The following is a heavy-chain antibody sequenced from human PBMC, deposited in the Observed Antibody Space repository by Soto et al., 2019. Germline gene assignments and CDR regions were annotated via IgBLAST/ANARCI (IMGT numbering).Heavy chain of an antibody. CDR2: ISYDGSNK. V-gene: IGHV3-30*18. D-gene: IGHD6-19*01. J-gene: IGHJ6*02. CDR3: AKDVAVAGTSGYYYYGMDV. Sequence: GSLRLSCAASGFTFSSYGMHWVHQAPGKGLEWVAVISYDGSNKYYADSVKGRFNISRDNSKNTLYLQMNSLRAEDTAVYYCAKDVAVAGTSGYYYYGMDVWGQGTTVTVSS. CDR1: GFTFSSYG.